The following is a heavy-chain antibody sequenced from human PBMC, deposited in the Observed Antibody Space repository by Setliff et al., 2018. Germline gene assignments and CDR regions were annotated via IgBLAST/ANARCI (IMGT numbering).Heavy chain of an antibody. J-gene: IGHJ1*01. CDR1: GYSISSGYF. D-gene: IGHD3-10*01. V-gene: IGHV4-38-2*02. CDR2: IHHSGNT. Sequence: SETLSLTCTVSGYSISSGYFWGWIRQPPGKGLEWIGSIHHSGNTYYNPSLKSRVTISVDPSKNQFSLKLSSVTAADTAVYYCARTTWDYYGSGSPFQHWGQGTMVTVSS. CDR3: ARTTWDYYGSGSPFQH.